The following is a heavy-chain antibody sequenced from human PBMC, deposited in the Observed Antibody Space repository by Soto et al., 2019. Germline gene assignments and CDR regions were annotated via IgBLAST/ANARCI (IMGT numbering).Heavy chain of an antibody. D-gene: IGHD3-22*01. CDR3: ARLNYYDSTGSIDY. CDR2: IYHSGST. V-gene: IGHV4-59*01. J-gene: IGHJ4*02. Sequence: SETLSLTCAVSVGSISSYFWSWIRQPPGKGLEWIGYIYHSGSTNYNPSLKSRVTILVDTSNKQFSLRLSSVTAADTAMYYCARLNYYDSTGSIDYWGQGTLVTVSS. CDR1: VGSISSYF.